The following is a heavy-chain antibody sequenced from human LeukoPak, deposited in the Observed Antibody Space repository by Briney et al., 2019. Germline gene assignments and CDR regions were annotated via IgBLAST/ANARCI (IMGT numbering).Heavy chain of an antibody. CDR2: ISYDGSNK. J-gene: IGHJ3*02. D-gene: IGHD4-17*01. V-gene: IGHV3-30-3*01. CDR3: ARDWGLFTDYGDYGAFDI. Sequence: SGGSLRLSCAASGFTFSSYAMHWVRQAPGKGLEWVAVISYDGSNKYYADSVKGRFTISRDNSKNTLYLQMDSLRAEDTAVYYCARDWGLFTDYGDYGAFDIWGQGTMVTVSS. CDR1: GFTFSSYA.